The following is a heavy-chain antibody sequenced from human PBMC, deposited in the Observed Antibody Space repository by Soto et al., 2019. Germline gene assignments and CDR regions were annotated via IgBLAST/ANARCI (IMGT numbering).Heavy chain of an antibody. D-gene: IGHD1-26*01. J-gene: IGHJ4*02. V-gene: IGHV2-5*02. CDR1: GFSLPTDRVG. CDR2: IYWDDSK. Sequence: QITLKESGPTLVKPTQTITLTCTFSGFSLPTDRVGVGWIRQPPGNALEWLAVIYWDDSKTYRPSLKSRLTITKDASKNQVALTMTDMDPVDTATYYCAHAYGGRSLYWGPGTLVTVSS. CDR3: AHAYGGRSLY.